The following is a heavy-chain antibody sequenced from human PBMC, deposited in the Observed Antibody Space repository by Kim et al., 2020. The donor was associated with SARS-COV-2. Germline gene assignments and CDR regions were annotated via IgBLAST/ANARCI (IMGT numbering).Heavy chain of an antibody. D-gene: IGHD2-21*01. V-gene: IGHV3-23*01. CDR1: GFIFTNFD. CDR2: INGGGTPT. J-gene: IGHJ4*02. CDR3: ARGGVARPLDY. Sequence: GGSLRLSCTASGFIFTNFDMTWVRQAPGEGLEWVSDINGGGTPTYHADSVKGRFTISRYNSRNTLYLQMNSLRGDDTAVYYCARGGVARPLDYWGQGSLV.